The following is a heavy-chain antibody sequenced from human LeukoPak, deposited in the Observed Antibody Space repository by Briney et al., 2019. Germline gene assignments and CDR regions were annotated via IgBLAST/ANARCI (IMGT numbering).Heavy chain of an antibody. CDR2: INHSGST. CDR1: GGSFSGYY. CDR3: ARGRGYRVFDY. J-gene: IGHJ4*02. V-gene: IGHV4-34*01. Sequence: QPSETLSLTCAVYGGSFSGYYWSWIRQPPGKGLEWIGEINHSGSTNYNPSLKSRVTISVDTSKNQFSLKLSSVTAADTAVYYCARGRGYRVFDYWGQGTLVTVSS. D-gene: IGHD5-12*01.